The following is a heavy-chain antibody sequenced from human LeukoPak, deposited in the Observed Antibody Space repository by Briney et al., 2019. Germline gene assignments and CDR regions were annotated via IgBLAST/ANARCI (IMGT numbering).Heavy chain of an antibody. Sequence: GGSLRLSCAASGFTFSSYAMSWVRQAPGKGLEWVSAISSSGTSTYHADSVKGRFTISRDNSKDTLHLQMNSLTAEDTAMYYRAKDCGSSCYFPESWGQGTLVTVSS. D-gene: IGHD2-2*01. V-gene: IGHV3-23*01. CDR3: AKDCGSSCYFPES. CDR1: GFTFSSYA. J-gene: IGHJ5*02. CDR2: ISSSGTST.